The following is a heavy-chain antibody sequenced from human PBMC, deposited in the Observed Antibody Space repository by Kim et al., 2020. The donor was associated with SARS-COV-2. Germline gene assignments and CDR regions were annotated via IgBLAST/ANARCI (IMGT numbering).Heavy chain of an antibody. Sequence: SETLSLTCTVSGGSISSSSYYWGWIRQPPGKGLEWIGSIYYSGSTYYNPSLKSRVTISVDTSKNQFSLKLSSVTAADTAVYYCARRKGINYYYYGMDVWGQGTTGTVSS. V-gene: IGHV4-39*01. J-gene: IGHJ6*01. CDR2: IYYSGST. CDR1: GGSISSSSYY. CDR3: ARRKGINYYYYGMDV. D-gene: IGHD6-13*01.